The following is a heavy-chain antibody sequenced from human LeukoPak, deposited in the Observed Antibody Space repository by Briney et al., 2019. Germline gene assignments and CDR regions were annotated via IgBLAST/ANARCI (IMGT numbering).Heavy chain of an antibody. CDR1: GFTVSSNS. CDR3: ARFGYFDWLSEDY. Sequence: AGGSLRLSCTVSGFTVSSNSMSWVRQAPGEGLEWVSFIYSDNTHYSDSVKGRFTISRDNSKNTLYLQMNSLRAEDTAVYYCARFGYFDWLSEDYWGQGTLVTVSS. J-gene: IGHJ4*02. CDR2: IYSDNT. V-gene: IGHV3-53*01. D-gene: IGHD3-9*01.